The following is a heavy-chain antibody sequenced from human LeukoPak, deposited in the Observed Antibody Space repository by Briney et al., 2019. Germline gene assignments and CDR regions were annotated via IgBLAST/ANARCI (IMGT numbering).Heavy chain of an antibody. V-gene: IGHV4-34*01. J-gene: IGHJ3*02. D-gene: IGHD1-20*01. CDR3: ARGYNWNLNAFDI. CDR1: GGSFSGYY. Sequence: PSETLSLTCAVYGGSFSGYYWSWIRQPPGKGLEWIGEINHSGSTNYNPSLKSRVTISVDTSKNQFSLKLSSVTAADTAVYYCARGYNWNLNAFDIWGQGTMVTVSS. CDR2: INHSGST.